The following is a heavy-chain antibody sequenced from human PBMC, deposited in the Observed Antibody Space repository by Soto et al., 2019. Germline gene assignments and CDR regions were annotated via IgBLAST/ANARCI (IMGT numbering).Heavy chain of an antibody. CDR2: INPSGST. CDR3: ARGRGGGGGACSSALHYHFHAVDV. D-gene: IGHD2-8*02. Sequence: ETLSLTGAVYGGSVSGFYWSWIRQPPGKGLEWIGEINPSGSTNYIPSLKSRVTISVDTSKNQFSLKVSSVTAADTAVYYCARGRGGGGGACSSALHYHFHAVDVWGQGTTVTVSS. J-gene: IGHJ6*02. V-gene: IGHV4-34*01. CDR1: GGSVSGFY.